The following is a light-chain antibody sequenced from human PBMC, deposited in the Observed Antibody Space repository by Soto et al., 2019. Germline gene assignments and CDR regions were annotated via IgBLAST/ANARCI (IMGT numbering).Light chain of an antibody. V-gene: IGKV1-17*01. CDR1: QGIRND. J-gene: IGKJ5*01. CDR3: QQYENLPT. Sequence: DVQMTHSPSSLSASVGDRVTITCRASQGIRNDLGWYQQRPGKAPKRLIYLASSLQSGVPSRFSGSGSGTEFTLTISSLQPEDFATYYCQQYENLPTFGQGTRLEIK. CDR2: LAS.